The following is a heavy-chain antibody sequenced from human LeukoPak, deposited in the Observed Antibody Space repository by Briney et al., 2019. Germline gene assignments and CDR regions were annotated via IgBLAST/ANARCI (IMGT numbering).Heavy chain of an antibody. CDR1: GGSISSYY. V-gene: IGHV4-59*01. J-gene: IGHJ6*02. Sequence: SETLSLTCTVSGGSISSYYWSWIRQPPGKGLEWIGYIYYSGSTNYNPSLKSRVTISVDTSKNQFSLKLSSVTAADTAVYYCARGPEGIAAAGRKYYYYGMDVWGQGTTVTVSS. CDR2: IYYSGST. D-gene: IGHD6-13*01. CDR3: ARGPEGIAAAGRKYYYYGMDV.